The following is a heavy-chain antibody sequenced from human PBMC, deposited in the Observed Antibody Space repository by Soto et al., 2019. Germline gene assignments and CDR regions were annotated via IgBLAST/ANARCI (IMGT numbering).Heavy chain of an antibody. CDR2: ISYDGSNK. D-gene: IGHD6-13*01. V-gene: IGHV3-30-3*01. CDR1: GFTFSSYA. J-gene: IGHJ6*02. CDR3: ACNEDGQQLVRSYYGMDV. Sequence: GGSLRLSCAASGFTFSSYAMHWVRQAPGKGLEWVAVISYDGSNKYYADSVKGRFTISRDNSKNTLYLQMNSLRAEDTAVYYCACNEDGQQLVRSYYGMDVWGQGTTVTVSS.